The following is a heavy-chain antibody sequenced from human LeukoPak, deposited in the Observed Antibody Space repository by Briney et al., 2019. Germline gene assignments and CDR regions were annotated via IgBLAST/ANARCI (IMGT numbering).Heavy chain of an antibody. J-gene: IGHJ4*02. V-gene: IGHV3-23*01. CDR2: ISGSGGST. CDR1: GFTFTSDA. Sequence: GGSLRLSCAASGFTFTSDAMSWVRQAPGRGLEWVSAISGSGGSTYYADSVKGRFTISRDNSKNTLYLQMNSLRAEDTAVYYCAKVPSAAGVYYFDYWGQGTLVTVSS. D-gene: IGHD6-13*01. CDR3: AKVPSAAGVYYFDY.